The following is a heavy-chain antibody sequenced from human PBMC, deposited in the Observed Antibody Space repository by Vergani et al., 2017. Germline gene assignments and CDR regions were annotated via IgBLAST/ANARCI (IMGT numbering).Heavy chain of an antibody. CDR3: ARVGYYYDSSGYYNAEYFQH. V-gene: IGHV4-4*02. D-gene: IGHD3-22*01. CDR1: GGSISSSNW. Sequence: QVQLQESGPGLVKPSGTLSLTCAVSGGSISSSNWWSWVRQPPGKGLEWIGEIYHSGSTNYNPSLKSRVTISVDKSKNQFSLKLSSVTAADAAVYYCARVGYYYDSSGYYNAEYFQHWGQGTLVTVSS. CDR2: IYHSGST. J-gene: IGHJ1*01.